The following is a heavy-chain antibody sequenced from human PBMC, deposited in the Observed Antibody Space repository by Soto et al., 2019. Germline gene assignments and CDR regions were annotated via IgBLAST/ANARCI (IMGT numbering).Heavy chain of an antibody. V-gene: IGHV3-21*01. Sequence: PGGSLRLSCAASGFTFSSYSMNWVRQAPGKGLEWVSSISSSSSYIYYADSVKGRFTISRDNAKNSLYLQMNSLRAEDTAVYYCARDFRVVPDAPYFDYWGQGTLVTVSS. CDR2: ISSSSSYI. CDR1: GFTFSSYS. CDR3: ARDFRVVPDAPYFDY. J-gene: IGHJ4*02. D-gene: IGHD2-2*01.